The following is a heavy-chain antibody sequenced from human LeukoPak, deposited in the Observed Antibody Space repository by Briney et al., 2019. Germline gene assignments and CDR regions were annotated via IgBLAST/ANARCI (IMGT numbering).Heavy chain of an antibody. CDR1: GYTFTGYY. J-gene: IGHJ4*02. CDR3: ARDRDQWLPERCDY. Sequence: ASVKVSCKASGYTFTGYYRHWVRQAPGQGLEWMGWINPYSGGTNYAQRFQGRVTMTRDTSISTAYMELSRLRSDDTAVYYCARDRDQWLPERCDYWGQGTLVTVSS. D-gene: IGHD6-19*01. V-gene: IGHV1-2*02. CDR2: INPYSGGT.